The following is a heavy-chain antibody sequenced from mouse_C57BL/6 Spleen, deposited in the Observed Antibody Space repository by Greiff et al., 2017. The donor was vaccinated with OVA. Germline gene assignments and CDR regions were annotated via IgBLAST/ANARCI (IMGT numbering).Heavy chain of an antibody. J-gene: IGHJ4*01. Sequence: EVKLVESGEGLVKPGGSLKLSCAASGFTFSSYAMSWVRQTPETRLEWVAYISSGGDYIYYADTVKGRFTISRDNARNTLYLQMSSLKSEDTAMYYCTRDRTTVVATDAMDYWGQGTSVTVSS. CDR2: ISSGGDYI. D-gene: IGHD1-1*01. CDR3: TRDRTTVVATDAMDY. CDR1: GFTFSSYA. V-gene: IGHV5-9-1*02.